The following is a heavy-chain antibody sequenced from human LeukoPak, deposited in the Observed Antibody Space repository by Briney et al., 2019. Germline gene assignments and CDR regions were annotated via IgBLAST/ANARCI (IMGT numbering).Heavy chain of an antibody. CDR1: GDSLSRYS. D-gene: IGHD2/OR15-2a*01. CDR2: INPNGSP. V-gene: IGHV4-34*01. Sequence: PSETLSLTCAVSGDSLSRYSWTWIRQPPGKGLEWLGEINPNGSPDYNPSLKSRATISVDTSKNQFSLRVASVTAADTAVYYCASVRHDPLEYYYYIDVWGKGTTVTASS. J-gene: IGHJ6*03. CDR3: ASVRHDPLEYYYYIDV.